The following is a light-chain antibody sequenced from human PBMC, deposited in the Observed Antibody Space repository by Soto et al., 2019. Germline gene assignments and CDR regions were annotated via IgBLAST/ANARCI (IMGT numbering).Light chain of an antibody. CDR3: SSYTNINTRACV. Sequence: QSALPQPASVSGSPGQSITISCTGTSGDIGSYNRVSWYQQHPGKAPKLIMYEVTDRPSGVSNRFSGSKSGNTASLTISGLQAEDEAEYYCSSYTNINTRACVFGTGTKLTVL. CDR2: EVT. J-gene: IGLJ1*01. V-gene: IGLV2-14*01. CDR1: SGDIGSYNR.